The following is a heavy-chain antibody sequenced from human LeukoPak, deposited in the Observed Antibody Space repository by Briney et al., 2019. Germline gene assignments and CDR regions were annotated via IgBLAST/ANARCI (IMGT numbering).Heavy chain of an antibody. CDR2: IIPIFGIA. CDR1: GGTFSSYG. CDR3: ARRRDIVVVPAAVSDAFDI. V-gene: IGHV1-69*04. J-gene: IGHJ3*02. Sequence: SVKVSCKASGGTFSSYGISWVRQAPGQGLEWMRRIIPIFGIANYAQKFQGRVTITADKSTSTAYMELSSLRSEDTAVYYCARRRDIVVVPAAVSDAFDIWGQGTMVTVSS. D-gene: IGHD2-2*01.